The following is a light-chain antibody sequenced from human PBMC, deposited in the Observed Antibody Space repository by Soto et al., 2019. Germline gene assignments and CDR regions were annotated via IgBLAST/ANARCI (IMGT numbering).Light chain of an antibody. CDR1: QSVNNN. J-gene: IGKJ4*01. V-gene: IGKV3-15*01. CDR3: QQYANWPPLT. Sequence: EIVMTQSPSTLSVSPGESTTLFCRASQSVNNNLACYQQKPGQAPRLLIYGASTRATGIPARFRGSGSGTEFTLTISSLQSEDFAVYYCQQYANWPPLTFGGGTKVEIK. CDR2: GAS.